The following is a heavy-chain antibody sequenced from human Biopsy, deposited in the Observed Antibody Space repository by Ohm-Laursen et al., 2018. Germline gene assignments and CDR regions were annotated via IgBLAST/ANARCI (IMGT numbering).Heavy chain of an antibody. V-gene: IGHV4-59*01. CDR3: ARATNSTGWPYYYFYGMDV. J-gene: IGHJ6*02. CDR2: IYYSGST. D-gene: IGHD2/OR15-2a*01. CDR1: GGSISSDY. Sequence: SETLSLTCPVSGGSISSDYWSWIRQTPGKGLEWIGYIYYSGSTNYNPSLKSRVIISVDTSKNQFSLRLNSVTAADTAVYYCARATNSTGWPYYYFYGMDVWGQGTTVTVSS.